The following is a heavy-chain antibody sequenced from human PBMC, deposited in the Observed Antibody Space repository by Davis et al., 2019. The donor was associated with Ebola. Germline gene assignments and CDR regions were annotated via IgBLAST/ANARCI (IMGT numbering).Heavy chain of an antibody. J-gene: IGHJ4*02. CDR2: ISAYNGNT. V-gene: IGHV1-18*04. Sequence: AASVKVSCKASGDTFTGTYIHWVRQAPGQGLEWMGWISAYNGNTNYAQKLQGRVTMTTDTSTSTAYMEVGSLRSDDTAVYYCARAQFPTTSDHWGQGTLVTVSS. CDR1: GDTFTGTY. D-gene: IGHD1-1*01. CDR3: ARAQFPTTSDH.